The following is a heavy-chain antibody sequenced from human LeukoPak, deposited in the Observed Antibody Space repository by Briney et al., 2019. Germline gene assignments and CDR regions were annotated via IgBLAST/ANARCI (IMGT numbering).Heavy chain of an antibody. CDR2: IGGGGGST. J-gene: IGHJ4*02. CDR1: GFTLNNAW. D-gene: IGHD6-13*01. CDR3: AKDLWSSSWYFDY. V-gene: IGHV3-23*01. Sequence: GGSLRLSCAASGFTLNNAWMSWVRQAPGKGLEWVSGIGGGGGSTYYADSVKGRFTISRDNSKNTLYLQMNSLRAEDTAVYYCAKDLWSSSWYFDYWGQGTLVTVSS.